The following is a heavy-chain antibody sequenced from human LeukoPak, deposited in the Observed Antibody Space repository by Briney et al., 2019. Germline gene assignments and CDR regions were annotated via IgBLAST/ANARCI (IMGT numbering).Heavy chain of an antibody. CDR2: IDTYNGNT. D-gene: IGHD3-22*01. V-gene: IGHV1-18*04. J-gene: IGHJ5*02. CDR1: GYMFISYA. CDR3: ARDSSGYFTPGNWFDP. Sequence: ASVKVSCKASGYMFISYAINWVRQAPGQGLEWMGWIDTYNGNTNYAQKFQGRLTMTTDTSTSTVYMELRSLRSDDAAIYFCARDSSGYFTPGNWFDPWGQGTLVTVSS.